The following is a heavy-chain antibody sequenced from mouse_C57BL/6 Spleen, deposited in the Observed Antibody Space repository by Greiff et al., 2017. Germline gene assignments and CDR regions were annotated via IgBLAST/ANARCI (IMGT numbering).Heavy chain of an antibody. V-gene: IGHV3-6*01. CDR3: AREGITTVVAKGFDY. Sequence: VQLKQSGPGLVKPSQSLSLTCSVTGYSITSGYYWNWIRQFPGNKLEWMGYISYDGSNNYNPSLKNRISITRDTSKNQFFLKLNSVTTEDTATYYCAREGITTVVAKGFDYWGQGTTLTVSS. CDR2: ISYDGSN. J-gene: IGHJ2*01. CDR1: GYSITSGYY. D-gene: IGHD1-1*01.